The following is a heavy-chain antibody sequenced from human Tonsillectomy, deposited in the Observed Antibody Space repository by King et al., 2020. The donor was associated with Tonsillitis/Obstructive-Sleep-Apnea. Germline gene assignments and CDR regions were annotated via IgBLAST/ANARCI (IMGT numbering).Heavy chain of an antibody. CDR2: IDTNGRTT. V-gene: IGHV3-74*01. D-gene: IGHD2-15*01. CDR3: ARAPDCGGGSCNGFDYYGMDV. J-gene: IGHJ6*02. Sequence: VQLVESGGKLVQPGGSLRLSCEVSGFTFSNYWMHWVRQAPGKGLVWVARIDTNGRTTTYADSVQGRFSISRDNAKNTLFLQMNSLRVEDSALYYCARAPDCGGGSCNGFDYYGMDVWGPGTTVTVSS. CDR1: GFTFSNYW.